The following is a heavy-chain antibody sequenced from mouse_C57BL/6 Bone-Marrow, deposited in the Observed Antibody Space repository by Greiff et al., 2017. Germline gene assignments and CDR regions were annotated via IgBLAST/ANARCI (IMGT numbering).Heavy chain of an antibody. CDR3: ARLVTTPFAY. J-gene: IGHJ3*01. CDR1: SYTFTSYW. V-gene: IGHV1-64*01. Sequence: QVHVKQSGAELVKPGASVKLSCKASSYTFTSYWMHWVKQRPGQGLEWIGMIHPNSGSTNYNEKFKSKATLTVDKSSSTAYMQLSSLTSEDSAVYYCARLVTTPFAYWGQGTLVTVSA. CDR2: IHPNSGST. D-gene: IGHD2-2*01.